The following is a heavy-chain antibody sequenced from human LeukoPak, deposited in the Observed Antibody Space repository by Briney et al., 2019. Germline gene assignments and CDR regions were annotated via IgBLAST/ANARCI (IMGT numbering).Heavy chain of an antibody. D-gene: IGHD2/OR15-2a*01. Sequence: GGSLRLSCAASGFTFSSYAMSWVRQAPGKGLEWVSAISGSGGSTYYADSVKGRFTISRDKSKNTLYLQMNSLRAEDTAVYYCAKAHTYLDAFDIWGQGTMVTVSS. J-gene: IGHJ3*02. CDR2: ISGSGGST. CDR1: GFTFSSYA. CDR3: AKAHTYLDAFDI. V-gene: IGHV3-23*01.